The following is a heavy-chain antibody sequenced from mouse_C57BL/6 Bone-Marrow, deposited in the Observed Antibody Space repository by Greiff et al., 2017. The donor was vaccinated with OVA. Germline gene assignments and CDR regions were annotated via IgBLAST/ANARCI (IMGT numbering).Heavy chain of an antibody. CDR3: ARGGGYDDWYFDV. J-gene: IGHJ1*03. Sequence: EVQLQESGPGMVKPSQSLSLTCTVTGYSITSGYDWHWIRHFPGNTLEWMGYISYSGSTNYNPSLKSRISITHDTSKNHFFLKLNSVTTEDTATYYWARGGGYDDWYFDVWGTGTTVTVSS. CDR1: GYSITSGYD. CDR2: ISYSGST. D-gene: IGHD2-2*01. V-gene: IGHV3-1*01.